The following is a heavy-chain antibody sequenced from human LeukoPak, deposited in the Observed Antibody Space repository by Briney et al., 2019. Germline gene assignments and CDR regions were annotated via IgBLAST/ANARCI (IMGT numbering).Heavy chain of an antibody. V-gene: IGHV3-48*03. Sequence: GGSLRLSCAASGFTFSSYEMNWVRQAPGKGLEWASYISSSGSTIFYADSVKGRFTISRDNAKNSLYLQMNSLRAEDTAVYYCAREIPGRIHRYYFDYWGQGTLVTVSS. J-gene: IGHJ4*02. D-gene: IGHD5-18*01. CDR1: GFTFSSYE. CDR2: ISSSGSTI. CDR3: AREIPGRIHRYYFDY.